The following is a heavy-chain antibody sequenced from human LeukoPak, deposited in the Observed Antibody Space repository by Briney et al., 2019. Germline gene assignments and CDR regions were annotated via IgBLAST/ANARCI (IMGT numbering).Heavy chain of an antibody. D-gene: IGHD4-17*01. CDR3: AVLYGDYAVFDY. CDR2: IIPIFGTA. Sequence: GASVKVSCKASGGTFSSYAISWVRQAPGQGLEWMGGIIPIFGTANYAQEFQGRVTITADESTSTAYMELSSLRSEDTAVYYCAVLYGDYAVFDYWGQGTLVTVSS. V-gene: IGHV1-69*13. J-gene: IGHJ4*02. CDR1: GGTFSSYA.